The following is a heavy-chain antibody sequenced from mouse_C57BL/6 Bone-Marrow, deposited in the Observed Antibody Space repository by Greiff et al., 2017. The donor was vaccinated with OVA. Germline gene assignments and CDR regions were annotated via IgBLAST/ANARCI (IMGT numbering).Heavy chain of an antibody. CDR3: ARVRVFITTVVDAMDY. D-gene: IGHD1-1*01. CDR2: IYPRSGNT. J-gene: IGHJ4*01. CDR1: GYTFTSYG. V-gene: IGHV1-81*01. Sequence: VQLQQSGAELARPGASVKLSCKASGYTFTSYGISWVKQRTGQGLVWIGEIYPRSGNTYYNEKFKGKATLTADKSSSTAYMELRSLTSEDSAVYFCARVRVFITTVVDAMDYWGQGTSVTVSS.